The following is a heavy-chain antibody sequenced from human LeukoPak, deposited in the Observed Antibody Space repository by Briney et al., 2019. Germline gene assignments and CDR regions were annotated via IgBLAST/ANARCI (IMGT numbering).Heavy chain of an antibody. J-gene: IGHJ4*02. D-gene: IGHD2-21*02. Sequence: GGTLRLSCAASGFTFSSYGMSWVRQAPGKGLEWVSAISDSGGRTYYADSVKGRFTVSRDNSKNTLYVQMKSLRAEDTAVYYCAKDFVVVPGNVNYFDYWGQGTLVTVSS. CDR2: ISDSGGRT. CDR1: GFTFSSYG. CDR3: AKDFVVVPGNVNYFDY. V-gene: IGHV3-23*01.